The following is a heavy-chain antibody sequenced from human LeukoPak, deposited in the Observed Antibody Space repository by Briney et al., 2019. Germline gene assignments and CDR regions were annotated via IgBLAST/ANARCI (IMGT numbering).Heavy chain of an antibody. V-gene: IGHV1-69*04. J-gene: IGHJ4*02. CDR2: IIPILGIA. CDR3: ARDEEAAGTRGIYYFDY. D-gene: IGHD6-13*01. CDR1: GGTFSSYT. Sequence: SVKVSCKASGGTFSSYTISWVRQAPGQGLEWMGRIIPILGIANYAQKFQGRVTITADKSTSTAYMELSSLRSEDTAVYYCARDEEAAGTRGIYYFDYWGQGTLVTVSS.